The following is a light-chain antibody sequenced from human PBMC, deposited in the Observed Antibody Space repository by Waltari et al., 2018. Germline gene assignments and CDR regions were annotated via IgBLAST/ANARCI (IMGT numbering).Light chain of an antibody. V-gene: IGKV3-11*01. CDR3: QHYNTWPHT. J-gene: IGKJ4*01. CDR1: DSVNDY. Sequence: EVVLTQSPATLSLSLGERATLSCRATDSVNDYLVWYQQKPGQAPRLLIYGASTRATGIPPRFSGSGSGTDFTLTISSLQTEDFAVYYCQHYNTWPHTFGGGTKVEI. CDR2: GAS.